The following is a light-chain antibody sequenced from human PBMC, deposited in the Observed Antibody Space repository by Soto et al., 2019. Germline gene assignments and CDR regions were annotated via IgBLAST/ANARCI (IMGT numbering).Light chain of an antibody. J-gene: IGLJ3*02. CDR2: LEGSGSY. CDR3: ETWDSNTHTV. V-gene: IGLV4-60*02. CDR1: SGHSSYI. Sequence: QLVLTQSSSASASLGSSVKLTCPLSSGHSSYIIAWHQQQPGKAPRYLMKLEGSGSYNKGSGVPDRFSGSSSGADRYLTISTLQFEDEADYYCETWDSNTHTVFGGGTKLTVL.